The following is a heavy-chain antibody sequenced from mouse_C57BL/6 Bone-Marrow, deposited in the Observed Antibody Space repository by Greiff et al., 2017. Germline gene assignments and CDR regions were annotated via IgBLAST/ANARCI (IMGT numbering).Heavy chain of an antibody. D-gene: IGHD1-1*01. V-gene: IGHV1-50*01. J-gene: IGHJ3*01. Sequence: QVQLQQPGAELVKPGASVKLSCKASGYTFTSYWMQWVNQRPGQGLEWIGEIDPSDSYTNYNQKFKGKATLTVDTSSSTAYMQLSILTTEDSAVYYCARDYYGSSMFAYWGQGTLVTVSA. CDR3: ARDYYGSSMFAY. CDR2: IDPSDSYT. CDR1: GYTFTSYW.